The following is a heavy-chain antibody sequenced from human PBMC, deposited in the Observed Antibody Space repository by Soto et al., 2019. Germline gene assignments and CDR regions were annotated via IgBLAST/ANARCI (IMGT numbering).Heavy chain of an antibody. V-gene: IGHV4-59*12. CDR2: IYHSGSP. Sequence: PSETLSLTCTVSGGSLSSYYWSWIRQPPGKGLEWIGYIYHSGSPYYNPSLKSRVTISVDRSKNQFSLKLSSVTAADTAVYYCARVPSPWGQGTLVTVSS. J-gene: IGHJ5*02. CDR1: GGSLSSYY. CDR3: ARVPSP.